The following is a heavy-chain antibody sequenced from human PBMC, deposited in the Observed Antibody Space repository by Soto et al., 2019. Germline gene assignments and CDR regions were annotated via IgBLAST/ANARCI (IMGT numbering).Heavy chain of an antibody. CDR2: INHSGST. CDR1: GGSCSGYD. J-gene: IGHJ5*02. CDR3: ARGTRWLLSPSYWFDP. Sequence: SETLCLTCAVYGGSCSGYDWTWIRQPPGKGLEWIGEINHSGSTNYNPSLKSRVTISVDTSKNHFSLKPSSVTAADTAVYYCARGTRWLLSPSYWFDPWGQGTLVTVSS. V-gene: IGHV4-34*01. D-gene: IGHD3-3*01.